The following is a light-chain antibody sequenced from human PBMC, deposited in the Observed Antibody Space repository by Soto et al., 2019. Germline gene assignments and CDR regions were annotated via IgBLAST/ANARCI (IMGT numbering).Light chain of an antibody. CDR1: QGISSY. CDR3: QQLSL. V-gene: IGKV1-9*01. Sequence: IQLTQSPSSLSASVGDRVTITCRASQGISSYLAWSQQKPGKAPKLLIFPASTLQSGVPSRLSGSGSGTDFTLTISSLQPEDFATYYCQQLSLFGQGTRLEIK. CDR2: PAS. J-gene: IGKJ5*01.